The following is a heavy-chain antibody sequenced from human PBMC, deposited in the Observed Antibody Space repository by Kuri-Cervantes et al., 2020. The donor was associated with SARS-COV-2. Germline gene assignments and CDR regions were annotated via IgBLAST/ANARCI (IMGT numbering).Heavy chain of an antibody. Sequence: GGSLRLSCAVSGFTLSSFAMAWVRQAPGKGLEWISDITDEGADTYFADSVKGRFTISRDNSKYSLTLQMSSLRAEDTAIYYCVKCSAASHPCYLDYWGQGTLVTVSS. CDR2: ITDEGADT. CDR3: VKCSAASHPCYLDY. D-gene: IGHD3-10*02. J-gene: IGHJ4*03. CDR1: GFTLSSFA. V-gene: IGHV3-23*01.